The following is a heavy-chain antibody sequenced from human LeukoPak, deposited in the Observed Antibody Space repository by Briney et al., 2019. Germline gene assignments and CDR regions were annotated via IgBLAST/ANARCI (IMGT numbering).Heavy chain of an antibody. J-gene: IGHJ5*02. V-gene: IGHV3-53*01. CDR3: AREVGATRGLDP. CDR2: IYSSGNT. D-gene: IGHD1-26*01. Sequence: GGSPRLSCAASGFTVSSNYMSWVRQAPGKGLEWVSIIYSSGNTYYADSVKGRFTISRDTSKNTLYLQMNSLRAEDTAFYYCAREVGATRGLDPWGQGTLVTVSS. CDR1: GFTVSSNY.